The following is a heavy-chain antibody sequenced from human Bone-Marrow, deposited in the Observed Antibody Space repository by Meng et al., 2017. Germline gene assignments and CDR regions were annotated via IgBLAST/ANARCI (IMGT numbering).Heavy chain of an antibody. CDR2: ISAYNGNT. Sequence: ASVKVSCKASGYTFTSYGISWVRQAPGQGLEWMGWISAYNGNTNYAQKLQGRVTMTTDTSTSTAYMELRSLRSDDTAVYYCARDDILTGSNGMDVWVQGTTVTVSS. CDR1: GYTFTSYG. CDR3: ARDDILTGSNGMDV. J-gene: IGHJ6*02. V-gene: IGHV1-18*01. D-gene: IGHD3-9*01.